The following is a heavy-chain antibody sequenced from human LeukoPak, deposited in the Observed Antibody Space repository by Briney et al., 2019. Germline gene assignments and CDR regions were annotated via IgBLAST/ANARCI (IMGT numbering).Heavy chain of an antibody. CDR3: ARDLDWILFDY. CDR2: IRPEGTTS. D-gene: IGHD3-9*01. CDR1: GFSFSKYW. Sequence: GGPLRLSCAASGFSFSKYWMHRVRQAPGKGLVWVSRIRPEGTTSAYADSVKGRFTISRDNAKNTLFLQMNSLSAEDTAVYYCARDLDWILFDYWGQGTLVTVSP. V-gene: IGHV3-74*03. J-gene: IGHJ4*02.